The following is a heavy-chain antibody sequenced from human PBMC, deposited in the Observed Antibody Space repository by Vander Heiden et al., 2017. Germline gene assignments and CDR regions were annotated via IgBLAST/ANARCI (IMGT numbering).Heavy chain of an antibody. D-gene: IGHD3-22*01. CDR1: GATFPSYA. Sequence: ELQLVESASPVIPPGVSLPPACSASGATFPSYALTRGRKAPGKGVEWVAYITEDGSEKDYVDAVKGRFTISRDTAKNSVFLQMNSLRVEDRAVYYCARASLVVIKGAPYGLDVWGQGTAVTVSS. J-gene: IGHJ6*02. CDR2: ITEDGSEK. CDR3: ARASLVVIKGAPYGLDV. V-gene: IGHV3-7*01.